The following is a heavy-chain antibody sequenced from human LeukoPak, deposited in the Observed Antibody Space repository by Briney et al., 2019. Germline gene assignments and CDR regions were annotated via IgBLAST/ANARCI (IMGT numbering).Heavy chain of an antibody. CDR1: GFTFSSYW. V-gene: IGHV3-7*01. J-gene: IGHJ4*02. D-gene: IGHD5-12*01. CDR3: ARVSGYSGYDWNFDY. CDR2: IKQDGSEK. Sequence: GGSLRLSCAASGFTFSSYWMSWVRQAPGKGLEWVANIKQDGSEKYYVDSVKGRFTISRDNAKNSLYLQMNGLRAEDTAVYYCARVSGYSGYDWNFDYWGQGTLVTVSS.